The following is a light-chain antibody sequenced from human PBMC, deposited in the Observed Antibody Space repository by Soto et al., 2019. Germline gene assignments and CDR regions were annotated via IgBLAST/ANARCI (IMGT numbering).Light chain of an antibody. CDR3: QHYNSYSEA. CDR1: QTISSW. V-gene: IGKV1-5*03. J-gene: IGKJ1*01. Sequence: DIQMTQSPSTLSGSVGDRVTIPCRASQTISSWLAWYQQKPGKAPKLLIYTASTLKSGVPSRFSGSGSGTEFTPTISSLQPDDFATYYCQHYNSYSEAFGQGTKVDIK. CDR2: TAS.